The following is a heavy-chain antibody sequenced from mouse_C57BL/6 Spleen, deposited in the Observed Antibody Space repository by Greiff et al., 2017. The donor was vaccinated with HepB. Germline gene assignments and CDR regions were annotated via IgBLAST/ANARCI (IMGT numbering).Heavy chain of an antibody. CDR3: ARMGGLYYDYGYAMDY. D-gene: IGHD2-4*01. CDR2: IWSGGST. Sequence: VQLQQSGPGLVQPSQSLSITCTVSGFSLTSYGVHWVRQSPGKGLEWLGVIWSGGSTDYNAAFISRLSISKDNSKSQVFFKMNSLQADDTAIYYCARMGGLYYDYGYAMDYWGQGTSVTVSS. V-gene: IGHV2-2*01. J-gene: IGHJ4*01. CDR1: GFSLTSYG.